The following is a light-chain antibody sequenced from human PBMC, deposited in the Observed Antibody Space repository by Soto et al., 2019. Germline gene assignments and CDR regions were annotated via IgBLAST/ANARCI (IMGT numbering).Light chain of an antibody. CDR2: GAS. CDR1: QSVSSN. Sequence: EIVMTQSPSTLSVSPGERATLSCRASQSVSSNLAWYQQKPGQAPRLLIYGASTRATGLPARFGGGGSATDFTLTISRLQTDDLAVYYYQEYNNWPQAFGQGTKVEIK. J-gene: IGKJ1*01. CDR3: QEYNNWPQA. V-gene: IGKV3-15*01.